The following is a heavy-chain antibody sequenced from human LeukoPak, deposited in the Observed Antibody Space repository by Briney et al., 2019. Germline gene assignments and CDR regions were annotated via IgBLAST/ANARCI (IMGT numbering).Heavy chain of an antibody. CDR2: VWYDGTNI. J-gene: IGHJ4*02. Sequence: GGSLRLSCAASGFTFSTYGMHWVRQASGKGLEWVAVVWYDGTNIHYVDSVKGRFTISRDNSKSTLYLQMNSLTAEDTAVYYCARGGYSGTYFFDYWGQGTPVTVSS. CDR3: ARGGYSGTYFFDY. V-gene: IGHV3-33*01. D-gene: IGHD1-26*01. CDR1: GFTFSTYG.